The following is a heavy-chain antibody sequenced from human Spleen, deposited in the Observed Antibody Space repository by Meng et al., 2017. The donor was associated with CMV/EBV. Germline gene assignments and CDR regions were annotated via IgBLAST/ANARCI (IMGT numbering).Heavy chain of an antibody. V-gene: IGHV3-53*01. CDR2: IYSGGST. Sequence: GESLKISCAASGFTVSSNYMSWVRQAPGKGLEWVSVIYSGGSTFYADSVKGRFTISRDNSKNTLYLQMNSLRAEDTAVYYCARDWGEEEGAFDIWGQGTLVTVSS. CDR1: GFTVSSNY. J-gene: IGHJ3*02. CDR3: ARDWGEEEGAFDI. D-gene: IGHD3-16*01.